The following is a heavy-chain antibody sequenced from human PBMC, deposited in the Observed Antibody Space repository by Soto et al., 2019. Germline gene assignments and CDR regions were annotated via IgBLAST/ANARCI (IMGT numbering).Heavy chain of an antibody. CDR1: GFTFSDHG. Sequence: QAQLVESGGGVVQPGRSLRLSCATSGFTFSDHGMHWVRQAPSKGLEWVAVVWHDGNTKYYADSVKGRFSISRDNSKNTVYLQMNSLRAEDTAVYYCAREIVYGGYYFDYWGQGTLVTVSS. CDR3: AREIVYGGYYFDY. CDR2: VWHDGNTK. V-gene: IGHV3-33*01. D-gene: IGHD4-17*01. J-gene: IGHJ4*02.